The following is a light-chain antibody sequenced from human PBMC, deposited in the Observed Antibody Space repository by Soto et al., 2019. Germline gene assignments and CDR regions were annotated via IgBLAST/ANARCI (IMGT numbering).Light chain of an antibody. V-gene: IGKV4-1*01. Sequence: DIVMTQSPDSLAVSLGESATINCKSSQSVLYSSNHKNYLAWYQQKPGQPPKLLIYWASTRESGVPDRFSGSGSGTDFTLTISSLQAEDVAVYYCQQYCRPWTFGQGTKVEIK. CDR2: WAS. CDR1: QSVLYSSNHKNY. CDR3: QQYCRPWT. J-gene: IGKJ1*01.